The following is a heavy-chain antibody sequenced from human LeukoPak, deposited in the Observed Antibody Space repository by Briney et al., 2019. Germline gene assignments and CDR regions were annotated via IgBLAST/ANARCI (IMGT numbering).Heavy chain of an antibody. CDR2: IYYSGST. CDR3: ARVGSAAAGIDY. D-gene: IGHD6-13*01. Sequence: PSETLSLTCTVSGGSISSGGYYWRWIRQHPGKGLEWIGYIYYSGSTYYNPSLKSRVTISVDTSKNQFSLKLSSVTAADTAVYYCARVGSAAAGIDYWGQGTLVTVSS. CDR1: GGSISSGGYY. J-gene: IGHJ4*02. V-gene: IGHV4-31*03.